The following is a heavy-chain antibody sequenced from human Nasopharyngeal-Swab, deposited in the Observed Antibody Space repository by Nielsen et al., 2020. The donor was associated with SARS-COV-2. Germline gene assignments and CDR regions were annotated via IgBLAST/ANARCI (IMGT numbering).Heavy chain of an antibody. CDR1: GGSISSSSYY. D-gene: IGHD1-26*01. J-gene: IGHJ5*02. CDR3: ATATPYGRFDWFDP. CDR2: INHSGST. Sequence: SETLSLTCTVSGGSISSSSYYWGWIRQPPGKGLEWIGEINHSGSTNYNPSLKSRVTISVDTSKNQFSLKLSSVTAADTAVYYCATATPYGRFDWFDPWGQGTLFTVSS. V-gene: IGHV4-39*07.